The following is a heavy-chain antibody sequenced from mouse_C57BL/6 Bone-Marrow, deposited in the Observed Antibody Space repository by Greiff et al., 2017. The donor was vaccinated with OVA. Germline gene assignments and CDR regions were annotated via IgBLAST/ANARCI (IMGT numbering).Heavy chain of an antibody. J-gene: IGHJ2*01. V-gene: IGHV1-59*01. D-gene: IGHD1-1*01. CDR2: IDPSDSYT. Sequence: QVQLQQPGAELVRPGTSVQLSCKASGYTFTSYWMHWVKQRPGQGLEWIGVIDPSDSYTNYNQKFKGKATLTVDTSSSTAYMQLSSLKSEDSAVYYCAREVYYGSSFYFDYWGQGTTLTVSS. CDR3: AREVYYGSSFYFDY. CDR1: GYTFTSYW.